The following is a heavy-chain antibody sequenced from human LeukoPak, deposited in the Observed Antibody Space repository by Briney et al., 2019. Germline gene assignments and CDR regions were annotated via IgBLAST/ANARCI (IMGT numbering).Heavy chain of an antibody. Sequence: PGGSLRLSCAASGFTFSSYWMSWVRQAPGKGLEWVANIKQDGSEKYYVDSVKGRFTISRDNAKNSLYLQMNSLRAEDTALYYCAKDLEWDLTPEGGYWGQGTLVTVSS. J-gene: IGHJ4*02. CDR2: IKQDGSEK. D-gene: IGHD1-26*01. V-gene: IGHV3-7*01. CDR3: AKDLEWDLTPEGGY. CDR1: GFTFSSYW.